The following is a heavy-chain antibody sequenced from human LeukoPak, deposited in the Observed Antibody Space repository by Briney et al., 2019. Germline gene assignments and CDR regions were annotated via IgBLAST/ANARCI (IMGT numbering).Heavy chain of an antibody. V-gene: IGHV4-39*01. J-gene: IGHJ3*02. D-gene: IGHD2-2*01. Sequence: PSETLSLSCSVSGGSISSSSCYWGWIPQPPVEGLERIGRVYYSGSTYSNRSLKSRVTISQDTSKTQFSLKLSSGPAAETALYYCAKLSCSSTSCFHTFDIWGQGTMVTVSS. CDR2: VYYSGST. CDR1: GGSISSSSCY. CDR3: AKLSCSSTSCFHTFDI.